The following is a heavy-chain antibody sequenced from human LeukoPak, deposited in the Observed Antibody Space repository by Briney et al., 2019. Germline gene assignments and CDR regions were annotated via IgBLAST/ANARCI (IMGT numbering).Heavy chain of an antibody. CDR3: ARAREIAVAGRRLPYLGY. Sequence: ASVKVSCKASGYTFTSYDINWVRQATGQGLEWMGWMNPNSGNTGYAQKFQGRVTMTRNTSISTAYMELSSLRSEDTAVYYCARAREIAVAGRRLPYLGYWGQGTLVTVSS. V-gene: IGHV1-8*02. CDR2: MNPNSGNT. CDR1: GYTFTSYD. D-gene: IGHD6-19*01. J-gene: IGHJ4*02.